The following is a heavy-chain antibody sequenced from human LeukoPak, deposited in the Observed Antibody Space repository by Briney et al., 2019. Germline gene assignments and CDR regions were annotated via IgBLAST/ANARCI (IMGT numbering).Heavy chain of an antibody. CDR2: IYYSGST. CDR3: AREGGRGYSYVFDY. J-gene: IGHJ4*02. D-gene: IGHD5-18*01. V-gene: IGHV4-30-4*01. CDR1: GGSISSGDYY. Sequence: SQTLSPTCTVSGGSISSGDYYWSWIRQPPGKGLEWIGYIYYSGSTYYNPSLKSRVTISVDTSKNQFSLKLSSVAAADTAVYYCAREGGRGYSYVFDYWGQGTLVTVSS.